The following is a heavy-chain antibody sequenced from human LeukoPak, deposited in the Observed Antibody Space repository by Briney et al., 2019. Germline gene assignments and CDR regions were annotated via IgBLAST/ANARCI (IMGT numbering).Heavy chain of an antibody. CDR3: ARGIAVAGSNWFDP. V-gene: IGHV1-69*13. Sequence: SVKVSCKASGGTFSSYAISWVRQAPGQGLEWMGGIIPIFGTADYAQKFQGRVTITADESTSTAYMELSSLRSEDTAVYYCARGIAVAGSNWFDPWGQGTLVTVSS. D-gene: IGHD6-19*01. CDR1: GGTFSSYA. CDR2: IIPIFGTA. J-gene: IGHJ5*02.